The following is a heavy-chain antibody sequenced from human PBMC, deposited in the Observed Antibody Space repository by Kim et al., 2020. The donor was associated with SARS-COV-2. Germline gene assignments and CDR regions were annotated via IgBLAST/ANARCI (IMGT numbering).Heavy chain of an antibody. V-gene: IGHV4-4*07. J-gene: IGHJ4*02. CDR3: ARDLGYDSSAHFDY. Sequence: SETLSLTCTVSDGSITNYYWSWIRQPAGKGLEWIGRIYTSGRTNDNPSLKSRVTMSMNTSKNQFSLKVNSVTAADTAVYYCARDLGYDSSAHFDYWGQGTLVTVSS. CDR2: IYTSGRT. D-gene: IGHD3-22*01. CDR1: DGSITNYY.